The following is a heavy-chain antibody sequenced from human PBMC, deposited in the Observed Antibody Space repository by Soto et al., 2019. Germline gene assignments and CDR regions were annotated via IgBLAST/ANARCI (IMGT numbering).Heavy chain of an antibody. CDR2: ISSSSSYI. Sequence: GGSLRLSCAASGFTFSSYRMNWARQAPGKGLEWVSSISSSSSYIYYADSVKGRFTISRDKAKNSLYLQMNSLIADDTAVYYCARVLKSSYISSWYAAGIDYWGQGTLVTVSS. CDR3: ARVLKSSYISSWYAAGIDY. J-gene: IGHJ4*02. V-gene: IGHV3-21*01. CDR1: GFTFSSYR. D-gene: IGHD6-13*01.